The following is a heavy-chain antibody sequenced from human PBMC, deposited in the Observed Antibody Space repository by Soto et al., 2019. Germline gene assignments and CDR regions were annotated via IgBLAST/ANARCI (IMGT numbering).Heavy chain of an antibody. Sequence: QVHLVESGGGVVQPGRSLRLYCAASGFGFGSFAMHWVRQAPGKGLEWVALISYDGSDEYYLDSVKGRFTISRDNAKNTLDLQISSLRTEDTSVYYCANDWGYGTNSCPVALDLWGRGTVVTVSS. V-gene: IGHV3-30*18. CDR1: GFGFGSFA. J-gene: IGHJ3*01. D-gene: IGHD2-8*01. CDR3: ANDWGYGTNSCPVALDL. CDR2: ISYDGSDE.